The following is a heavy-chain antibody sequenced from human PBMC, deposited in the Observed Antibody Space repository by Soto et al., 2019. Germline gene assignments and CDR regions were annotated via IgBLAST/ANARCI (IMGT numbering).Heavy chain of an antibody. CDR2: ISAYNGNT. J-gene: IGHJ4*02. CDR1: GYTFTTYG. V-gene: IGHV1-18*01. D-gene: IGHD6-13*01. CDR3: ARETSIAAADY. Sequence: QVQLVQSGAEVKKPGASVKVSCKASGYTFTTYGISWVRQAPGQGLEWMGWISAYNGNTKYAQKLQGRVTMTTETSTSTAYRELRSLRSDDTAVYYCARETSIAAADYWGQGTLVTVSS.